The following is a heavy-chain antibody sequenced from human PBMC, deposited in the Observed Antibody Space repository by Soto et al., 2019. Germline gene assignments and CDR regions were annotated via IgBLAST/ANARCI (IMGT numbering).Heavy chain of an antibody. CDR3: ARDRDYDILTGSSFDAFDI. J-gene: IGHJ3*02. CDR2: IKQDGSEK. V-gene: IGHV3-7*01. CDR1: GFTFSSYW. D-gene: IGHD3-9*01. Sequence: PGGSLRLSCAASGFTFSSYWMSWVRQAPGKGLEWVANIKQDGSEKYYVDSVKGRFTISRDNAKNSPYLQMNSLRAEDTAVYYCARDRDYDILTGSSFDAFDIWGQGTMVTVSS.